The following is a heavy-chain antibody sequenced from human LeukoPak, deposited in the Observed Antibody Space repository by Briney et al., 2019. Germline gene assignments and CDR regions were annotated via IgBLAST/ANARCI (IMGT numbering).Heavy chain of an antibody. D-gene: IGHD3-22*01. CDR3: ARSSSGHDSSGYYYEGCFDY. V-gene: IGHV1-46*01. CDR2: INPSGGST. CDR1: GYTFTSYY. J-gene: IGHJ4*02. Sequence: ASVKVSCKAFGYTFTSYYMHWVRQAPGQGLEWMGIINPSGGSTSYAQKFQGRVTMTRDTSTSTVYMELSSLRSEDTAVYYCARSSSGHDSSGYYYEGCFDYWGQGTLVTVSS.